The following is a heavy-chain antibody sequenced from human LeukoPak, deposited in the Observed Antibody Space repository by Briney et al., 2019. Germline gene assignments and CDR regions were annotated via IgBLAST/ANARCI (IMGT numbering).Heavy chain of an antibody. D-gene: IGHD6-19*01. J-gene: IGHJ4*02. CDR2: IYYSGST. V-gene: IGHV4-39*01. CDR3: ARHPGYSSGWYYFDY. CDR1: GGSISSSSYY. Sequence: SETLSLTCTVSGGSISSSSYYWGWIRQPPGKGLEWIGSIYYSGSTYYNPSLKRRVTISVDTSKNQFSLKLSSVTAADTAVYYCARHPGYSSGWYYFDYWGQGTLVTVSS.